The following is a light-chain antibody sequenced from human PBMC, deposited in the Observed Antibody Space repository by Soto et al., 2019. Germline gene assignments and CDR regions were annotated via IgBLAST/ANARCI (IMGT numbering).Light chain of an antibody. V-gene: IGLV1-40*01. CDR2: GDT. CDR1: NSNIGADYA. CDR3: SSYARNRDVL. Sequence: QSVLTQPPSVSGAPGQRVTISCTGSNSNIGADYAVHWYQHLPGTAPKLLLTGDTSRPSGVPDRFSGSKSGNTASLTVSGLQAEDEADYYCSSYARNRDVLFGGGTKLTVL. J-gene: IGLJ2*01.